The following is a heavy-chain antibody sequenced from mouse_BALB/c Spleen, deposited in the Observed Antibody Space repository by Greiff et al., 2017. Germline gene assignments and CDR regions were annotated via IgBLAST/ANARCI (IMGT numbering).Heavy chain of an antibody. CDR1: GFTFSDYY. V-gene: IGHV5-4*02. D-gene: IGHD2-1*01. CDR2: ISDGGSYT. CDR3: ARDSGNYGYFDY. Sequence: EVNVVESGGGLVKPGGSLKLSCAASGFTFSDYYMYWVRQTPEKRLEWVATISDGGSYTYYPDSVKGRFTISRDNAKNNLYLQMSSLKSEDTAMYYCARDSGNYGYFDYWGQGTTLTVSS. J-gene: IGHJ2*01.